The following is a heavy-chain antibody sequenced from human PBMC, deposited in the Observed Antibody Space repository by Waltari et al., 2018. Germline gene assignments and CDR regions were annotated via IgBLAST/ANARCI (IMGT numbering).Heavy chain of an antibody. J-gene: IGHJ5*02. CDR3: ARQKMVRKVGWFDP. D-gene: IGHD3-10*01. CDR2: IYPDDSDT. V-gene: IGHV5-51*01. CDR1: GPGLSDFR. Sequence: VQLVQSGVEGKTSGESLKISCKAAGPGLSDFRIGWLRQMPGKGREWMGLIYPDDSDTRYNPSFRGHVTMSVDRSSNTAYLQWSALKPSDSAIYYCARQKMVRKVGWFDPWGQGTLVSVSS.